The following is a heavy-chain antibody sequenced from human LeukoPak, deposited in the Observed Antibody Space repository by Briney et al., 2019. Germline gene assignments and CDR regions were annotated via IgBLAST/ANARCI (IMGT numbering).Heavy chain of an antibody. CDR2: ISNDGSKT. V-gene: IGHV3-30*18. Sequence: GGSLRLSCAASGFTFSSYGMHWVRQAPGKGLDWLTVISNDGSKTYYADSVKGRFTISRDNSKNTLYLQMNGLRAEDTAVYYCAKAPPYYPNGICHLDYWGQGALVTVSS. D-gene: IGHD2-8*01. CDR1: GFTFSSYG. J-gene: IGHJ4*02. CDR3: AKAPPYYPNGICHLDY.